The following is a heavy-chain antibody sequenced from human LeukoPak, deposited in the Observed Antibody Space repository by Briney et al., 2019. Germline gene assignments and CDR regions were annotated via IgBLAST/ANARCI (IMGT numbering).Heavy chain of an antibody. J-gene: IGHJ6*03. Sequence: ASVKVSCKASGYTFTSYYMHWVRQAPGQGLEWMGIINPSGGSTSYAQKFQGRVTMTRDTSTSTVYMELSSLRSEDTAVYYCARVAAEVVGVPGAIGFGWVRRDYYYMDVWGKGATVTVSS. V-gene: IGHV1-46*01. D-gene: IGHD2-2*02. CDR3: ARVAAEVVGVPGAIGFGWVRRDYYYMDV. CDR2: INPSGGST. CDR1: GYTFTSYY.